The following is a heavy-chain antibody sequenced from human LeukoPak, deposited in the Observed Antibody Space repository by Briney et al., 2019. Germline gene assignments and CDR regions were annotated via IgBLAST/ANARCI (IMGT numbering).Heavy chain of an antibody. V-gene: IGHV4-59*01. Sequence: PSETLSLTCTVSGGSISSYYWSWIRQPPGKGLEWIGYIYYSGSTNYNPSLKSRVTISVDTSKNQFSLKLSSVTAADTAVYYCARDTGYCSGGSCYPYYFDYWGQGTLVTVSS. D-gene: IGHD2-15*01. CDR3: ARDTGYCSGGSCYPYYFDY. J-gene: IGHJ4*02. CDR2: IYYSGST. CDR1: GGSISSYY.